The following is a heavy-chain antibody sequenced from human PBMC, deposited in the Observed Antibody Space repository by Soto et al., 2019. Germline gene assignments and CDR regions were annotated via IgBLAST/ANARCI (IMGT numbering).Heavy chain of an antibody. D-gene: IGHD2-15*01. Sequence: GGSLRLSCAASGFTSSSYAMHWVRQAPGKGLEWVAVISYDGSNKYYADSVKGRFTISRDNSKNTLYLQMNSLRAEDTAVYYCARDSDCSGGSCYLTFPRYYGMDVWGQGTTVTVSS. V-gene: IGHV3-30-3*01. CDR2: ISYDGSNK. CDR1: GFTSSSYA. J-gene: IGHJ6*02. CDR3: ARDSDCSGGSCYLTFPRYYGMDV.